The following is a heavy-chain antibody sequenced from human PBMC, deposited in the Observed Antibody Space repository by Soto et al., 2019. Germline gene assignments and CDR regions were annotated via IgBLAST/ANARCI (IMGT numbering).Heavy chain of an antibody. CDR1: GFTFSNAW. CDR2: IKSKTDGGTT. J-gene: IGHJ4*02. V-gene: IGHV3-15*01. D-gene: IGHD3-3*01. Sequence: GGSLRLSCAASGFTFSNAWMSWVRQAPGKGLEWVGRIKSKTDGGTTDYAAPVKGRFTISRDDSKNTLYLQMNSLKTEDTAVYYCTRMLWSGYYDTSYYFDYWGQGTLVTVSS. CDR3: TRMLWSGYYDTSYYFDY.